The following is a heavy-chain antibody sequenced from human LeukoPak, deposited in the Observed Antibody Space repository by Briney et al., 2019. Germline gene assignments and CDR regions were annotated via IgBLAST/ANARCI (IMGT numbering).Heavy chain of an antibody. CDR3: AKKLRGPVAGTFFDY. D-gene: IGHD6-19*01. CDR2: VGGSNGYT. J-gene: IGHJ4*02. V-gene: IGHV3-23*01. Sequence: HPGGSLRLSCAAFGFTFSSYAMNWVRQAPGKGLEWVSTVGGSNGYTFYADSVKGRFTISRDNSKSTLYLQMNSLTAEDTAKYYCAKKLRGPVAGTFFDYWGQGILVTVSS. CDR1: GFTFSSYA.